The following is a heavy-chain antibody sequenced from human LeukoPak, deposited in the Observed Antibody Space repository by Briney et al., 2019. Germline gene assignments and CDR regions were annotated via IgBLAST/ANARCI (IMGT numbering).Heavy chain of an antibody. J-gene: IGHJ4*02. Sequence: PGGSLRLSCAASGFTFSSYWMHWVRQAPGKGLVWVSRINSDGSSTNYADSVKGRFTIYRDNAKNTLYLQMNGLRAEDTAVYYCASLGDSMIVAVDYWGQGTLVTVSS. D-gene: IGHD3-22*01. V-gene: IGHV3-74*01. CDR1: GFTFSSYW. CDR2: INSDGSST. CDR3: ASLGDSMIVAVDY.